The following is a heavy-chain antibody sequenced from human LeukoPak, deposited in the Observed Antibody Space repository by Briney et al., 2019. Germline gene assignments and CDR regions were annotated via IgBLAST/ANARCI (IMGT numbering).Heavy chain of an antibody. V-gene: IGHV1-2*02. CDR3: ARDRAAAGTGYFDY. CDR2: INPNSGGT. J-gene: IGHJ4*02. CDR1: GYTFTGNY. D-gene: IGHD6-13*01. Sequence: ASVKVSCNASGYTFTGNYMHWERHAPGQGLELMGWINPNSGGTNYAQKFQGRVTMTRATSISTAYMELSMLRSDDTAVYYCARDRAAAGTGYFDYWGQGTLVTVSP.